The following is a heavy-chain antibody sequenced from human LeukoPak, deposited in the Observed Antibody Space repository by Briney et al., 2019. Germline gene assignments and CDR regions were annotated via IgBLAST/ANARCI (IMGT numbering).Heavy chain of an antibody. CDR3: ARGVSEMATINNYYFDY. J-gene: IGHJ4*02. V-gene: IGHV3-64*02. CDR2: ISSNGGST. D-gene: IGHD5-24*01. Sequence: PGGSLRLSCAASGFTFSSYAMHWVRQAPGKGLEYVSAISSNGGSTYYADSVKGRFTISRDNSKNTLYLQMGSLRAEDMAVYYCARGVSEMATINNYYFDYWGQGTLVTVPS. CDR1: GFTFSSYA.